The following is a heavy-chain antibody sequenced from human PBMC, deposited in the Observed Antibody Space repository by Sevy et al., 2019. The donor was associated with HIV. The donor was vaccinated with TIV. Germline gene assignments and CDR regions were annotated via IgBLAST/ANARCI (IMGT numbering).Heavy chain of an antibody. CDR1: GFSFSDYY. V-gene: IGHV3-11*06. J-gene: IGHJ4*02. Sequence: GGSLRLSCAASGFSFSDYYVTWIRQAPGKGLEWVSYISSGSRYTNYADSVKGRFAISRDNAENSLYLQMSSLRAEDTAVYYCARVRVVAAYYYFDYWGQGTLVTVSS. CDR2: ISSGSRYT. CDR3: ARVRVVAAYYYFDY. D-gene: IGHD2-21*01.